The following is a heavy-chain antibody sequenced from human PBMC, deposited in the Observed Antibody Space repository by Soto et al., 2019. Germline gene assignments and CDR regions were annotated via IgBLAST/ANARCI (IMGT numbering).Heavy chain of an antibody. J-gene: IGHJ5*02. CDR3: ARLVREKSQLLYNWFDP. Sequence: PSETLSLTCTVSGGSISSGDYYWSWIRQPPGKGLEWIGYIYYSGSTYYNPSLKSRVTISVDTSKNQFSLKLSCVTAADVAVSYCARLVREKSQLLYNWFDPWGQGTLVTASS. CDR1: GGSISSGDYY. CDR2: IYYSGST. V-gene: IGHV4-30-4*08. D-gene: IGHD2-2*01.